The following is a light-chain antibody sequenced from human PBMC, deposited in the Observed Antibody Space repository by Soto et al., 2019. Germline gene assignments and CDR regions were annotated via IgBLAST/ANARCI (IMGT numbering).Light chain of an antibody. CDR2: DVS. V-gene: IGLV2-14*01. CDR3: SSYTSSSTLDV. J-gene: IGLJ1*01. Sequence: AVLTQPASVSGSRGQSMTVSCSGTSSDVGGYNYVSWYQQHPGKAPKLMIYDVSNRPSGVSNRFSGSKSGNTASLTISGLQAEDEADYYCSSYTSSSTLDVFGTGTKVTVL. CDR1: SSDVGGYNY.